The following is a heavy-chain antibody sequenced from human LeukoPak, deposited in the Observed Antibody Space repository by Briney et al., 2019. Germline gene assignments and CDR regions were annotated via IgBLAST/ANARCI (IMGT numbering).Heavy chain of an antibody. D-gene: IGHD2-21*01. V-gene: IGHV3-11*04. CDR2: ISSSGSTI. J-gene: IGHJ4*02. Sequence: GGSLRLSCAASGFTFSDYYMSWIRQAPEKGLEWVSYISSSGSTIYYADSVKGRFTISRDNAKNSLYLQTNSLRAEDTAVYYCARENFAIPYFDYWGQGTLVTVSS. CDR1: GFTFSDYY. CDR3: ARENFAIPYFDY.